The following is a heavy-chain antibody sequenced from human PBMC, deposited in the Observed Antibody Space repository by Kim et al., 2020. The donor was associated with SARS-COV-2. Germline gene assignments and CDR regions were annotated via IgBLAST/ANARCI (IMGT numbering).Heavy chain of an antibody. J-gene: IGHJ3*02. CDR1: GFTFSSYS. CDR2: ISSSSSYI. V-gene: IGHV3-21*01. Sequence: GGSLRLSCAASGFTFSSYSMNWVRQAPGKGLEWVSSISSSSSYIYYADSVKGRFTISRDNAKNSLYLQMNSLRAEDTAVYYCARDFSSYGQFEAFDIWGQGTMVTVSS. D-gene: IGHD2-8*01. CDR3: ARDFSSYGQFEAFDI.